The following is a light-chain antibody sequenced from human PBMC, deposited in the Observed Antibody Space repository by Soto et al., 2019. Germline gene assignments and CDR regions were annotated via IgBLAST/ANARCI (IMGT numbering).Light chain of an antibody. CDR1: KLGDKY. CDR3: QAWDSSTVV. J-gene: IGLJ2*01. CDR2: QDS. V-gene: IGLV3-1*01. Sequence: YELTQPPSVSVSPGQTASITCSGDKLGDKYACWYQQKPGQSPVLVIYQDSKRPSGIPERFSGSNSGNTATLTISGTQAVDEADYYCQAWDSSTVVFGGGTKLTVL.